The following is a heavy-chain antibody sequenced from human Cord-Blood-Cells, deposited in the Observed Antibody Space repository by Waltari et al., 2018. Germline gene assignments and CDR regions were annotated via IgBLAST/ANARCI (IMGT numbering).Heavy chain of an antibody. D-gene: IGHD3-22*01. J-gene: IGHJ4*02. Sequence: QLQLQESGPGLVKPSETLSLTCTVSGGSISSSSYYWGWIRQPPGKGLEWIGSIYYSVSTYYNPSLKSRVTISVDTSKNQFSLKLSSVTAADTAVYYCARSLLLHSSGYDFDYWGQGTLVTVSS. CDR1: GGSISSSSYY. CDR2: IYYSVST. CDR3: ARSLLLHSSGYDFDY. V-gene: IGHV4-39*01.